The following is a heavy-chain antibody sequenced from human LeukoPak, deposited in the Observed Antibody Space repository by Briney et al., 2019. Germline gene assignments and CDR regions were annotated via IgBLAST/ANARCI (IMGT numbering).Heavy chain of an antibody. CDR2: INPNSGGT. Sequence: ASVKVSCKASGYTFTGYYMHWVRQAPGQGLEWMGWINPNSGGTNCAQKFQGRVTMTRDTSISTAYMELSRLRSDDTAVYYCARDFLRRGFGMVLGYYYYYMDVWGKGTTVTVSS. J-gene: IGHJ6*03. CDR3: ARDFLRRGFGMVLGYYYYYMDV. CDR1: GYTFTGYY. D-gene: IGHD3-3*01. V-gene: IGHV1-2*02.